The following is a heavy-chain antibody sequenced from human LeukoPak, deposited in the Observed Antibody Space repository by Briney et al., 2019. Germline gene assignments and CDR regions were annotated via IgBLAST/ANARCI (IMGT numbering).Heavy chain of an antibody. CDR1: GGSISGSSYY. CDR2: IYYSGST. V-gene: IGHV4-39*07. J-gene: IGHJ4*02. CDR3: ASNYYDSSGYYSFDY. Sequence: SETLSLTCTVSGGSISGSSYYWGWIRQPPGKGLEWIGSIYYSGSTYYNPSLKSRVTISVDTSKNQFSLKLSSVTAADTAVYYCASNYYDSSGYYSFDYWGQGTLVTVSS. D-gene: IGHD3-22*01.